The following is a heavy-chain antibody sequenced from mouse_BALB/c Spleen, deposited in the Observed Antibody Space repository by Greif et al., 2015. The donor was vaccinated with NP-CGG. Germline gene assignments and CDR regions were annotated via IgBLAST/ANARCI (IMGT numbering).Heavy chain of an antibody. Sequence: EVKVVESGGGLVKPGGSLKLSCAASGFTFSSYAMSWVRQTPEKRLEWVASISSGGSTYYPDSVKGRFTISRDNARNILYLQMSSLRSEDTAMYYCARGRGYLFDYWGQGTTLTVSS. CDR3: ARGRGYLFDY. J-gene: IGHJ2*01. CDR2: ISSGGST. V-gene: IGHV5-6-5*01. CDR1: GFTFSSYA. D-gene: IGHD5-1*01.